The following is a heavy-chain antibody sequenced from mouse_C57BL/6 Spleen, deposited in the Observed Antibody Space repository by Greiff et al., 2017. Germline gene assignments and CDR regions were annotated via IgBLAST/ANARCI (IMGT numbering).Heavy chain of an antibody. J-gene: IGHJ4*01. Sequence: VKLQESGAELVRPGASVTLSCKASGYTFTDYEMHWVKQTPVHGLEWIGAIDPETGGTAYNQKFKGKAILTADKSSSTAYMELRSLTSEDSAVYYCTRSYGSRYYAMGYWGQGPSVTVST. D-gene: IGHD1-1*01. CDR2: IDPETGGT. CDR1: GYTFTDYE. V-gene: IGHV1-15*01. CDR3: TRSYGSRYYAMGY.